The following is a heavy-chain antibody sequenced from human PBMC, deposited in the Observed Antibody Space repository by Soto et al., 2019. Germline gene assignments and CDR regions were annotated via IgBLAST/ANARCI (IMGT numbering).Heavy chain of an antibody. D-gene: IGHD3-16*01. CDR1: GYTFTDYY. CDR2: IHPNTGAT. V-gene: IGHV1-2*04. CDR3: AREGGVGAAAYFDY. Sequence: ASVKVSCKASGYTFTDYYIHWLRQAPGQGPEWMGWIHPNTGATNCAQKFQDWITMTRDMSISTVYMELSTLKSDDTAVYYCAREGGVGAAAYFDYWGQGALVTVSS. J-gene: IGHJ4*02.